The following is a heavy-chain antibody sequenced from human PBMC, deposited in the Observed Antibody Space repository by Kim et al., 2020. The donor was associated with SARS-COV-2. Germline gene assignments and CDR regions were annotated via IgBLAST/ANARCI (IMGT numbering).Heavy chain of an antibody. V-gene: IGHV3-33*05. D-gene: IGHD2-15*01. CDR2: ISYDGSNK. CDR3: ARVLGTRSSTQYCSGGSCYGIYFDY. CDR1: GFTFSSYG. Sequence: GGSLRLSCAASGFTFSSYGMHWVRQAPGKGLEWVAVISYDGSNKYYADSVKGRFTISRDNSKNTLYLQMNSLRAEDTAVYYCARVLGTRSSTQYCSGGSCYGIYFDYWGQGTLVTVSS. J-gene: IGHJ4*02.